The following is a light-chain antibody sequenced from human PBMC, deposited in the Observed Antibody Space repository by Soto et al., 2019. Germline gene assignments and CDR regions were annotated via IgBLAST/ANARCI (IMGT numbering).Light chain of an antibody. CDR2: DAS. CDR1: QSVSSY. Sequence: EIVLIQSPATLSLSPGERATLSCRASQSVSSYLAWYQQKPGQAPRLLIYDASNRATGIPARFSGSGSGTAFTLTISSLEPEDFAVYYCQLRSNWPPITFGQGTRLEIK. V-gene: IGKV3-11*01. J-gene: IGKJ5*01. CDR3: QLRSNWPPIT.